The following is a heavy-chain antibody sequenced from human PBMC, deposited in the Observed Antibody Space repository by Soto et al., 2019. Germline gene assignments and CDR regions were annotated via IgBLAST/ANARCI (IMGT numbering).Heavy chain of an antibody. CDR2: IYYSGST. J-gene: IGHJ6*02. Sequence: PSETLSLTCTLSGGSISSGGYYWSWIRQHPGKGLEWIGYIYYSGSTYYNPSLKSRVTISVDTSKNQFSLKLSSVTAADTAVYYCARDFEGYCSGGSCYSGSEGMDVWGQGTTVTVSS. CDR3: ARDFEGYCSGGSCYSGSEGMDV. CDR1: GGSISSGGYY. V-gene: IGHV4-31*03. D-gene: IGHD2-15*01.